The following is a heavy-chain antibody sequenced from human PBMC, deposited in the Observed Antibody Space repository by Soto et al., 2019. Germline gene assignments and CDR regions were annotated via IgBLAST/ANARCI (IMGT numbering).Heavy chain of an antibody. CDR1: GDTFSSYT. Sequence: QVQLVQSGAEVKKPGSSVKVSCKASGDTFSSYTISWVRQAPGQGLEWMGRIIPILGIANYAQKFQGRVTITADKSTSTAYMELSSLRSEDTAVYYCARDLIVTIFGVVSYMDVWGKGTTVTVSS. J-gene: IGHJ6*03. D-gene: IGHD3-3*01. V-gene: IGHV1-69*08. CDR2: IIPILGIA. CDR3: ARDLIVTIFGVVSYMDV.